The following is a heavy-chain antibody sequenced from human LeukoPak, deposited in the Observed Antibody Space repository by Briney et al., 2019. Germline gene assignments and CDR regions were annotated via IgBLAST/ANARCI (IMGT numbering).Heavy chain of an antibody. V-gene: IGHV1-3*01. CDR1: GYTFTSYA. CDR2: TSAGNGNT. D-gene: IGHD1-26*01. Sequence: ASVKVSCKASGYTFTSYAIHWVRQAPGQRLEWMGWTSAGNGNTKYSQNFQGRVTFISNTSATTAFMELSSLRSEDAAVYYCARDSGSGSNDYWGQGTLVTVSS. J-gene: IGHJ4*02. CDR3: ARDSGSGSNDY.